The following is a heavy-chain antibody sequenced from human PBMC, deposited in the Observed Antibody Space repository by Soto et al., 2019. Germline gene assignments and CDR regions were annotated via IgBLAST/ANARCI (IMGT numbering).Heavy chain of an antibody. CDR1: GGSISSGGYY. CDR2: IYYSGST. D-gene: IGHD2-2*01. V-gene: IGHV4-31*03. J-gene: IGHJ6*02. Sequence: SETLSLTCTVSGGSISSGGYYWSWIRQHPGKGLEWIGYIYYSGSTYYNPSLKSRVTISVDTSKNQFSLKLSSVTAADTAAYYCARNRRVVVPAAKLDYYYYGMDIWGQGTTVTVSS. CDR3: ARNRRVVVPAAKLDYYYYGMDI.